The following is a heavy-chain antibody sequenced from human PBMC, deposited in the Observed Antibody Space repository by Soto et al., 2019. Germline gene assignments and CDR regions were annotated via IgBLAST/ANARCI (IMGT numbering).Heavy chain of an antibody. CDR1: GYTFTSYD. Sequence: ASVKVSCKASGYTFTSYDINWVRQATGQGLEWMGWMNPNSGNTGYAQKFQGRVTMTRDTSTSTAYMELSSLRSEDTAVYYCARVRASGDYYYYGMDVWGQGTTVTVSS. V-gene: IGHV1-8*01. D-gene: IGHD3-10*01. CDR2: MNPNSGNT. CDR3: ARVRASGDYYYYGMDV. J-gene: IGHJ6*02.